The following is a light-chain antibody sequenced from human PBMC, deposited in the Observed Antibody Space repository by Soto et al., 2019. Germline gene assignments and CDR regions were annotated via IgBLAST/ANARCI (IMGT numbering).Light chain of an antibody. Sequence: VLTQSPGTLYLSAGERATLSCRASRSVTASYLAWYQQKHGQATRLLIYGASSWATGFPDRFSGSGSGTDFTLTISRLEPEDSEVYYCQQYDTSATFGQGTKLEI. CDR1: RSVTASY. CDR2: GAS. V-gene: IGKV3-20*01. CDR3: QQYDTSAT. J-gene: IGKJ2*01.